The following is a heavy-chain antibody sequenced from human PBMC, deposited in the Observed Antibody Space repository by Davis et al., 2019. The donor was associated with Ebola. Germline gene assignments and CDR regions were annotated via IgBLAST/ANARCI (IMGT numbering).Heavy chain of an antibody. CDR1: GYTFTSYY. CDR2: INPSGGST. J-gene: IGHJ6*03. V-gene: IGHV1-46*01. Sequence: ASVKVSCKASGYTFTSYYMHWVRQAPGQGLEWMGIINPSGGSTSYAQKFQGRVTMTRDTSTSTVYMELSSLRSEDTAVYYCARDRCSGGSCYSGYYYYYMDVWGKGTTVTVSS. CDR3: ARDRCSGGSCYSGYYYYYMDV. D-gene: IGHD2-15*01.